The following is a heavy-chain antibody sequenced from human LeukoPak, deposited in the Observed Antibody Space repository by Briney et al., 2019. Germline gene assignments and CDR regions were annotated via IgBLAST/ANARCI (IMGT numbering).Heavy chain of an antibody. Sequence: SETLSLTCTVSGGSISSYYWSWIRQPPGKGLEWIGYIYYSGSTNYNPSLKSRVTISVDTSKNQFSLKLSSVTAADTAVYYCARGNSYYDTSGYFPWESFQHWGQGTLVTVSS. CDR2: IYYSGST. CDR3: ARGNSYYDTSGYFPWESFQH. V-gene: IGHV4-59*01. J-gene: IGHJ1*01. CDR1: GGSISSYY. D-gene: IGHD3-22*01.